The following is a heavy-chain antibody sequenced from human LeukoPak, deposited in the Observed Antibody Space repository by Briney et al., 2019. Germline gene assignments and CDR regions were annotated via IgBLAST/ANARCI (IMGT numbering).Heavy chain of an antibody. V-gene: IGHV1-58*02. Sequence: SVKVSCKASGFTFTSSAMQRVRQARGQRPEWIGRIVVGSGNTNYAQKFQERVTITRDMSTSTAYMELSSLRSEDTAVYYCAARLIAVAGGIDYWGQGTLVTVSS. J-gene: IGHJ4*02. CDR2: IVVGSGNT. CDR3: AARLIAVAGGIDY. D-gene: IGHD6-19*01. CDR1: GFTFTSSA.